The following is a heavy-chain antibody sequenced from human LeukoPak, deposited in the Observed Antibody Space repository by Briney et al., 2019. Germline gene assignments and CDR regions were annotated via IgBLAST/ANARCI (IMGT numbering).Heavy chain of an antibody. CDR3: ARESNYDSSGYLLDI. CDR1: GGSISTYA. Sequence: PSETLSLTCTVSGGSISTYAWSWIRQPPGKGLEWIGYIYYSGSTDYNPSLKSRVTISIDTSKNQFSLRLSSVTAADTAVYYCARESNYDSSGYLLDIWGQGTMVTVS. V-gene: IGHV4-59*01. J-gene: IGHJ3*02. CDR2: IYYSGST. D-gene: IGHD3-22*01.